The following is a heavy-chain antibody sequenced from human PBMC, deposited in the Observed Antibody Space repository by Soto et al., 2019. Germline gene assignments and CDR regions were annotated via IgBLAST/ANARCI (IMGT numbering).Heavy chain of an antibody. Sequence: QVQLVQSGAEVKQPGSSVKVSCKASGDTFNFYTINWVRQAPGLGLEWMGRFNPILSMSNSALSFQGRVTLTADKCTSTSYRVLSCLRSDATALSYCASRYGSGYRAFGYWGQGCLVTVSS. V-gene: IGHV1-69*02. CDR2: FNPILSMS. CDR3: ASRYGSGYRAFGY. D-gene: IGHD3-10*01. J-gene: IGHJ4*02. CDR1: GDTFNFYT.